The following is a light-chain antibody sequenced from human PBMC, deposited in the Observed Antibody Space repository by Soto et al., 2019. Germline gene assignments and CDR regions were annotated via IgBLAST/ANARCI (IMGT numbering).Light chain of an antibody. Sequence: EIVLTQSPGTLSLSPGERATPSCRASQSVDNRYLAWYQQKPGQAPRLLIYDASRRATGIPDRFSGGGSGTDFSLTISRLEPEDFAVYYCQQYGTSRTFGQGTKVEIK. V-gene: IGKV3-20*01. CDR1: QSVDNRY. CDR2: DAS. J-gene: IGKJ1*01. CDR3: QQYGTSRT.